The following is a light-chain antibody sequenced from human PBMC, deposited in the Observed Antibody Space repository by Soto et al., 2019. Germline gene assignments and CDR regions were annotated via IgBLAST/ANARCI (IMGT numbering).Light chain of an antibody. Sequence: EIVLTQSPATLYLSPGERATLSCRASQSVSSYLAWYQHKPGQAPRLLIYDASNRATGIPARFSGSGSGTDFGLPISSLEPEDFAVYHCQQRSNWPPFAFGPGNKVDIK. CDR2: DAS. J-gene: IGKJ3*01. V-gene: IGKV3-11*01. CDR1: QSVSSY. CDR3: QQRSNWPPFA.